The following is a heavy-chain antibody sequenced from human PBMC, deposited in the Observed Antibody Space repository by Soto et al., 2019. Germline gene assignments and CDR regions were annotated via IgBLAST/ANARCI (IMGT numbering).Heavy chain of an antibody. CDR3: ARGLGTPQRSPYSADV. D-gene: IGHD2-15*01. V-gene: IGHV3-7*01. J-gene: IGHJ6*04. CDR2: IKQDGSEK. Sequence: PGGALRLSCAASGFTFSSYWMSWVRQAPGKGLEWVANIKQDGSEKYYVDSVKGRFTISRDNAKNSLYLQMNSLRAEDTAVYYCARGLGTPQRSPYSADVSGKGTMVTLSS. CDR1: GFTFSSYW.